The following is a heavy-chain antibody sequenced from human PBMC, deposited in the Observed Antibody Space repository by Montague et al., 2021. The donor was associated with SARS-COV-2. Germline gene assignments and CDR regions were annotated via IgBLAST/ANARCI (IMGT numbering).Heavy chain of an antibody. CDR1: GGSITYSSYY. CDR2: IYYSGTA. CDR3: ARGLV. D-gene: IGHD6-6*01. J-gene: IGHJ4*02. V-gene: IGHV4-39*07. Sequence: SETLSLTCTMSGGSITYSSYYWGWIRLPPGKGLEWIGSIYYSGTAYYNASLKSRVTMSLDMSKNQLSLRLKSTTAADTAVYFCARGLVWGQGVLVTVSS.